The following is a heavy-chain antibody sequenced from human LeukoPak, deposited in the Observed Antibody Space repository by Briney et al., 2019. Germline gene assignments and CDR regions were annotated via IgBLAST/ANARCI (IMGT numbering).Heavy chain of an antibody. J-gene: IGHJ4*02. CDR1: GFTFSSYN. CDR3: ARVRLGSFDY. CDR2: IRSSSSTI. D-gene: IGHD3-10*01. Sequence: PGGSLRLSCAASGFTFSSYNMNWVRQAPGKGLEWVSYIRSSSSTIYHADSVKGRFTISRDNAKNSLYLQMNSLRAEDTAVYYCARVRLGSFDYWGQGTLVTVSS. V-gene: IGHV3-48*01.